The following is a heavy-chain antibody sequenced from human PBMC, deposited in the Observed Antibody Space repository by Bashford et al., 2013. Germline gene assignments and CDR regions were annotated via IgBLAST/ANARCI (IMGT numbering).Heavy chain of an antibody. V-gene: IGHV4-39*01. CDR3: ARLTRYSSGWDEDYYYGMDV. Sequence: SETLSLTCTVSGGSISSSSYYWGWIRQPPGKGLEWIGSIYYSGSTYYNPSLKSRVTISVDTSKNQFSLKLSSVTAADTAVYYCARLTRYSSGWDEDYYYGMDVVGAKGTTVTVSS. J-gene: IGHJ6*01. CDR1: GGSISSSSYY. CDR2: IYYSGST. D-gene: IGHD6-19*01.